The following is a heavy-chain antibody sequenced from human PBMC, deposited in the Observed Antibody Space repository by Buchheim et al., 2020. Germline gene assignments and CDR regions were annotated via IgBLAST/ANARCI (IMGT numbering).Heavy chain of an antibody. CDR1: GFAFTSYS. CDR3: ARVGLGGGTYFDY. Sequence: EVQLVESGGGLVKPGGSLKPPCTAPGFAFTSYSMNWVRQAPGKGREWVSSLSSNSHYINYANPVRGRFTISRDNAKNSLYLQMNSLRADDTAVYYCARVGLGGGTYFDYWGQGTL. CDR2: LSSNSHYI. D-gene: IGHD3-16*01. V-gene: IGHV3-21*01. J-gene: IGHJ4*02.